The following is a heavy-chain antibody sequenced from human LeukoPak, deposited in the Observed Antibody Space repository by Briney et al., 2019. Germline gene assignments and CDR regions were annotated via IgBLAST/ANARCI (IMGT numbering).Heavy chain of an antibody. CDR1: GSTFSSYA. V-gene: IGHV1-69*05. CDR2: IIPIFGTA. CDR3: ARKFWSGYSFDY. J-gene: IGHJ4*02. D-gene: IGHD3-3*01. Sequence: ASVKVSCKASGSTFSSYAISWVRQAPGQGLEWMGGIIPIFGTANYAQKFQGRVTITTDESTSTAYMELSSLRSEDTAVYYCARKFWSGYSFDYWGQGTLVTVSS.